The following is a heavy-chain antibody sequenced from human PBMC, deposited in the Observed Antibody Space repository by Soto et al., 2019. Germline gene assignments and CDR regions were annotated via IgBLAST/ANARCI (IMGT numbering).Heavy chain of an antibody. Sequence: ASVKVSCKASGYTFTSYAMHWVRQAPGQRLEWMGWINAGNGNTNYAQKLQGRVTMTTDTSTSTAYMELRSLRSDDTAVYYCARGGYYDSSGYYYPNWFDPWGQGTLVTVSS. CDR3: ARGGYYDSSGYYYPNWFDP. CDR1: GYTFTSYA. D-gene: IGHD3-22*01. CDR2: INAGNGNT. V-gene: IGHV1-3*01. J-gene: IGHJ5*02.